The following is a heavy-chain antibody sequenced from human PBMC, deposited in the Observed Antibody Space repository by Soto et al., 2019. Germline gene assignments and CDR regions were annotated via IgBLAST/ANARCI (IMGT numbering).Heavy chain of an antibody. CDR3: AKVPYAIVVVVAATDWYFDL. CDR2: ISGSGGST. J-gene: IGHJ2*01. D-gene: IGHD2-15*01. CDR1: GFTFSSYA. Sequence: TGGSLRLSCAAPGFTFSSYAMSWVRQAPGKGLEWVSAISGSGGSTYYADSVKGRFTISRDNSKNTLYLQMNSLRAEDTAVYYCAKVPYAIVVVVAATDWYFDLWGRGTLVTVSS. V-gene: IGHV3-23*01.